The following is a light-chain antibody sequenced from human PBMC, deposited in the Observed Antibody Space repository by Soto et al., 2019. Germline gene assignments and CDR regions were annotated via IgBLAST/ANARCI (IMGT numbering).Light chain of an antibody. J-gene: IGLJ1*01. Sequence: QSALAQPPSVSGAPGQRVTISCTGSSSNIRAGYDVHWYQQRPGTAPKLLIFGNINRLSGVPDRFSGSKSGTSASLAITGLQAEDEGDYYCQSYDSTLSARYVFGTGTKVTVL. CDR1: SSNIRAGYD. CDR3: QSYDSTLSARYV. V-gene: IGLV1-40*01. CDR2: GNI.